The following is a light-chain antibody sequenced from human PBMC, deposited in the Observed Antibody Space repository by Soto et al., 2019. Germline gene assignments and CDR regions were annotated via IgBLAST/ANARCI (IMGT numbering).Light chain of an antibody. Sequence: SYELTQPPSVSVAPGKTARITCGGNNIGSRNVHWYQQKPGQAPVLVIYYDSDRPSGIPERFSGSNSGNTATLTISRVEAGDEAGYFFQVLDSRGAVFGGGTQLTVL. CDR1: NIGSRN. CDR2: YDS. CDR3: QVLDSRGAV. J-gene: IGLJ7*01. V-gene: IGLV3-21*04.